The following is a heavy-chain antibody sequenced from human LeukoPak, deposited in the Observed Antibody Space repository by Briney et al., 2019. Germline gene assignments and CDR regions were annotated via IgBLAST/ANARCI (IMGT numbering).Heavy chain of an antibody. V-gene: IGHV4-34*01. D-gene: IGHD2-2*01. J-gene: IGHJ4*02. CDR1: GGSFSGYY. CDR2: ITHSGST. CDR3: ARARLDIVVVPAASKIKFDY. Sequence: ASETLSLTCAVYGGSFSGYYWSWIRQPPGKGLEWIGEITHSGSTNYNPSLKSRVTISVDTSKNQFSLKLSSVTAADTAVYYCARARLDIVVVPAASKIKFDYWGQGTLVTVSS.